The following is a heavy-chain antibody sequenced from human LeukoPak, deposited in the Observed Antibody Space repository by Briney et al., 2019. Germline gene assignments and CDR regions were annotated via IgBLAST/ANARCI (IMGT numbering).Heavy chain of an antibody. CDR2: INSDGSST. J-gene: IGHJ6*02. CDR3: ARDLFNCSGGSCYRGYYYYYGMDV. D-gene: IGHD2-15*01. V-gene: IGHV3-74*01. Sequence: GGSLRLSCAASGFTFSSYWMHWVRQAPGKGLVWVSRINSDGSSTSYADSVKGRFTISRDNAKNTLYLQMNSLRAEDTAVYYCARDLFNCSGGSCYRGYYYYYGMDVWGQRTTVTVSS. CDR1: GFTFSSYW.